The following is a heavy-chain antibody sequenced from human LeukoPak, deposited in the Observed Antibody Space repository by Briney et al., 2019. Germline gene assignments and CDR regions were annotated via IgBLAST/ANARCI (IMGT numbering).Heavy chain of an antibody. Sequence: ASVKVSCKASGYTFTGYYIHWVRQAPGQGLECMGWINPNSGGTNYAQKFQGRVTMTRDTSISTAYMELSRLRSDDTAVYYCARDLYQWLPSTRPRDYYYYMDVWGEGTTVTVSS. CDR1: GYTFTGYY. CDR3: ARDLYQWLPSTRPRDYYYYMDV. D-gene: IGHD6-19*01. J-gene: IGHJ6*03. V-gene: IGHV1-2*02. CDR2: INPNSGGT.